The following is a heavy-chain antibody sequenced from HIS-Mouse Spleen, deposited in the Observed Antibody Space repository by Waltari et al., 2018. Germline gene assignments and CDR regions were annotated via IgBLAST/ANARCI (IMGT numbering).Heavy chain of an antibody. Sequence: QLQLQESGPGLLKPSETLSLTCTVSGGSISSSSYYGGWIRQPPGKGLEWIGSIYYRGSTDYNPSLKSRVTISVDTSKTQFSLKLSSVTAADTAVYYCAREIPYSSSWFDWYFDLWGRGTLVTVSS. CDR2: IYYRGST. CDR3: AREIPYSSSWFDWYFDL. V-gene: IGHV4-39*07. D-gene: IGHD6-13*01. CDR1: GGSISSSSYY. J-gene: IGHJ2*01.